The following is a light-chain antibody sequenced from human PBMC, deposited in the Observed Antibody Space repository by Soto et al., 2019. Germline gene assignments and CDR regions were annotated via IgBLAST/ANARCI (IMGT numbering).Light chain of an antibody. J-gene: IGLJ2*01. Sequence: QSVLTQSPSASASLGASVKLTCTLSSGHSSYAIAWHQQQPEKGPRYLMKLNSDGSHSKGDGIPDRFSGSSSGAERYLTISSLQSEDEADYYCAAWDDSLNGHVVFGGGTKLTVL. V-gene: IGLV4-69*01. CDR2: LNSDGSH. CDR3: AAWDDSLNGHVV. CDR1: SGHSSYA.